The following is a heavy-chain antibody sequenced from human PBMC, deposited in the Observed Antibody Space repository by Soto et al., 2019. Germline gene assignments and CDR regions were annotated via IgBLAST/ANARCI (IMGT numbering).Heavy chain of an antibody. CDR3: ARLIGDSWLDS. D-gene: IGHD2-8*01. Sequence: SQTLSLTCAISGDSVASNSATCDLIRQSPSRGLEWLGRTYYRSKWYTDYAVSVKGRITINPDTSNNHLSLQLDSVTPDDTAVYYCARLIGDSWLDSWGQGTLVTVSS. V-gene: IGHV6-1*01. CDR2: TYYRSKWYT. CDR1: GDSVASNSAT. J-gene: IGHJ5*01.